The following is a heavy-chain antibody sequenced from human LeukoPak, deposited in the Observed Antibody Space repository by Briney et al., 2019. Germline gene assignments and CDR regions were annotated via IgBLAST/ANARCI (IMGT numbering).Heavy chain of an antibody. Sequence: PSETLSLTCTVSGGSISTHNWSWIRRPAGQGLEWIGRIQTNGNTIYNPSLKSRVTMSVDTSKNQFSLKLSFVTAADTAVYFCAREMDYVWGSYDYWGQGTLVAVSS. J-gene: IGHJ4*02. CDR3: AREMDYVWGSYDY. CDR1: GGSISTHN. CDR2: IQTNGNT. D-gene: IGHD3-16*01. V-gene: IGHV4-4*07.